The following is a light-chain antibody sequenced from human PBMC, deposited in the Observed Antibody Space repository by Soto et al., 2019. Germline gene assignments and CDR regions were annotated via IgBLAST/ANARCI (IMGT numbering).Light chain of an antibody. Sequence: DIQMTQSPSSLSASVGDRVTITCQASQDIRKYLNWYQQKPGRAPKLLIYGASNLETGVPSRFSRRRYGTDFTVTISSLQPEDIATYYCQHHDHLPPFTFGPGTKVAIK. CDR3: QHHDHLPPFT. J-gene: IGKJ3*01. CDR1: QDIRKY. CDR2: GAS. V-gene: IGKV1-33*01.